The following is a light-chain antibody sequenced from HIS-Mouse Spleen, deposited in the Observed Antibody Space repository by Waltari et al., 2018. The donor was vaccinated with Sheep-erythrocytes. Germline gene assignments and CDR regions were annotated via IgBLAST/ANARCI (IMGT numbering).Light chain of an antibody. J-gene: IGLJ3*02. V-gene: IGLV2-23*01. CDR1: RSDVGSYNL. CDR2: EGS. CDR3: CSYAGSSTPWV. Sequence: QSALTQPASVSGSPVQSITISCTGTRSDVGSYNLVSWYQQHPGKAPKLMIYEGSKRPSGVSNRFSGSKSGNTASLTISGLQAEDEADYYCCSYAGSSTPWVFGGGTKLTVL.